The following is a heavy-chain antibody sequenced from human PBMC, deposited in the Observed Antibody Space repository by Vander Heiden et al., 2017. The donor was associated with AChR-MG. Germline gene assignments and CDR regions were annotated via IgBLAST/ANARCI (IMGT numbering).Heavy chain of an antibody. Sequence: QVQLQEPGPGLVKPSETLSLPCTVSGGPVSSGNYYWSWILQPPGKGLEWIGYIYYSGSTNYNPSLKSRVTISLDTSKNQFSLKLSSVTAADTAVYYCARATSTGRIIDYWGQGTLVTVSS. CDR3: ARATSTGRIIDY. CDR1: GGPVSSGNYY. D-gene: IGHD2-2*01. J-gene: IGHJ4*02. V-gene: IGHV4-61*01. CDR2: IYYSGST.